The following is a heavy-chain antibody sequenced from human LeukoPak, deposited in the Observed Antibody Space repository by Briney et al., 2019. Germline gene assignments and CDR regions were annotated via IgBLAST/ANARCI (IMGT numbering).Heavy chain of an antibody. CDR1: GFTFSSYG. CDR2: IYSGGST. CDR3: AGTYYDYVWGSYRPFDY. V-gene: IGHV3-66*01. D-gene: IGHD3-16*02. J-gene: IGHJ4*02. Sequence: GGSLRLSCAASGFTFSSYGMSWVRQAPGKGLEWVSVIYSGGSTYYADSVKGRFTISRDNSKNTLYLQMNSLRAEDTAVYYCAGTYYDYVWGSYRPFDYWGQGTLVTVSS.